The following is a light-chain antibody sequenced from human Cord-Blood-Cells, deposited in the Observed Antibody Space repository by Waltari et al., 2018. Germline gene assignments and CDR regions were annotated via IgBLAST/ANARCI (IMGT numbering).Light chain of an antibody. CDR1: QSISSW. V-gene: IGKV1-5*03. CDR3: QQYNSYPWT. Sequence: DIQMTQSPSTLSASVGDRVTITCRASQSISSWLAWYQQKPGEAPKLLIYKASSLESGVPSRFSGSRSGTEFTLTISSLQPDDFETYYCQQYNSYPWTFGQGTKVEIK. J-gene: IGKJ1*01. CDR2: KAS.